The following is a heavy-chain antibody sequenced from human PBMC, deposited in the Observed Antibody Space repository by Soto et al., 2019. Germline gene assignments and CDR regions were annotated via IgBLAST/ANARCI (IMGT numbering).Heavy chain of an antibody. CDR1: GFTFSNAW. D-gene: IGHD3-10*01. CDR2: IKSKTDGGTT. J-gene: IGHJ5*02. CDR3: TTVPLPSYYPNWFDP. V-gene: IGHV3-15*01. Sequence: GGSLRLSCAASGFTFSNAWMSWVRQAPGKGLEWVGRIKSKTDGGTTDYAAPVKGRFTISRDDSKNTLYLQMNSLKTEDTAVYYCTTVPLPSYYPNWFDPRGQGTLVTVSS.